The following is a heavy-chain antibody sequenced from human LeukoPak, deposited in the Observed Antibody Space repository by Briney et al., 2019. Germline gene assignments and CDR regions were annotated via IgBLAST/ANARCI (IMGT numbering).Heavy chain of an antibody. CDR3: ARDQDHGRDGMDV. CDR1: GFTFSYYS. J-gene: IGHJ6*02. Sequence: GGSQRLSCAASGFTFSYYSMSWVRQAPGKGLEWLSYISSRTSTTFYADSVKGRFIISRDNAKNSLYLQMNNLRVEDTAVYYCARDQDHGRDGMDVWGQGTTVTVSS. CDR2: ISSRTSTT. V-gene: IGHV3-48*01. D-gene: IGHD4-17*01.